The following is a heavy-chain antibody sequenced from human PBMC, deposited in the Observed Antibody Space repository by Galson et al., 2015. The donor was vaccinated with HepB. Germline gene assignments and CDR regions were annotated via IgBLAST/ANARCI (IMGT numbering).Heavy chain of an antibody. V-gene: IGHV3-21*01. D-gene: IGHD5-18*01. CDR3: ARDRSLVRGYPLDY. CDR1: GFTFSSYS. J-gene: IGHJ4*02. CDR2: ISSSSSYI. Sequence: SLRLSCAASGFTFSSYSMNWVRQAPGKGLEWVSSISSSSSYIYYADSVKGRFTISRDNAKNSLYLQMNSLRAEDTAVYYCARDRSLVRGYPLDYWGQGTLVTVSS.